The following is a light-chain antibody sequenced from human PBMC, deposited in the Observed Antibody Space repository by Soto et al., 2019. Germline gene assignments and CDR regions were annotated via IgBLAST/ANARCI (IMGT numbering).Light chain of an antibody. CDR3: SSYTSSSTVV. Sequence: QSALTQPASVSGSPGQSITISCTGTSSDVGRYNYVSWYQQHPGKAPELMIYEVNDRPSGVSTRFSGSKSGNTASLTISGLQDEDEAHYYCSSYTSSSTVVFGGGTKLTVL. V-gene: IGLV2-14*01. J-gene: IGLJ2*01. CDR2: EVN. CDR1: SSDVGRYNY.